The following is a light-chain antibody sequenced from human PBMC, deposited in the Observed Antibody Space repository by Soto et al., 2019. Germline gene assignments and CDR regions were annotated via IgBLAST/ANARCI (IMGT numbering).Light chain of an antibody. Sequence: EVVMTQSPATLSVSPGERVTLSCRASQSINAHLAWYQQKPGQAPRLLIHGASTRATGIPARFSGSGFGTVFILTISSLQSEDFAIYYCQQYNTWLWTFGQGTKVEI. CDR1: QSINAH. CDR3: QQYNTWLWT. CDR2: GAS. V-gene: IGKV3-15*01. J-gene: IGKJ1*01.